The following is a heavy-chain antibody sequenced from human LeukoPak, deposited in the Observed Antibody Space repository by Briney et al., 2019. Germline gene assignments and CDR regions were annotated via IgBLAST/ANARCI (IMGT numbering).Heavy chain of an antibody. V-gene: IGHV3-23*01. CDR2: ITSSGRTP. Sequence: PGGSLRLSCAASGFTFSSYWMSWVRQAPGKGLEWVASITSSGRTPYYTDSVKGRFTISRDNSKNTLYLQMNSLRGEDTAVYYCAKDRPNFYETSGSYYKIKGDFWGQGSLVTVSS. J-gene: IGHJ4*02. CDR1: GFTFSSYW. CDR3: AKDRPNFYETSGSYYKIKGDF. D-gene: IGHD3-10*01.